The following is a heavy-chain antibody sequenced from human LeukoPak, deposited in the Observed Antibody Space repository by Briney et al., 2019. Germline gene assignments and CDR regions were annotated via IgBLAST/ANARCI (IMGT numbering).Heavy chain of an antibody. Sequence: PGGSLRLSCTTSAFKLSTYGMTWVRQAPGKGLEWVSAISGSGGGTYYADSVKGRFTISRDNSKNTLYLQMNSLRAEDTAVYYCATRGTYYYDNSGYWGFDYWGQGTLVTVSS. CDR3: ATRGTYYYDNSGYWGFDY. CDR2: ISGSGGGT. V-gene: IGHV3-23*01. CDR1: AFKLSTYG. D-gene: IGHD3-22*01. J-gene: IGHJ4*02.